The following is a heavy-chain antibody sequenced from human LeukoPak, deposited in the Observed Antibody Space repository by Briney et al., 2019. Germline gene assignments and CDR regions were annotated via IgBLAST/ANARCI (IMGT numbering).Heavy chain of an antibody. CDR3: ARDLRSAVAGVTGYFDL. CDR2: ISSSGSTI. J-gene: IGHJ2*01. CDR1: GFTFSGYY. D-gene: IGHD6-19*01. Sequence: PGGSLRLSCAASGFTFSGYYMSWIRQAPGKGLEWVSYISSSGSTIYYADSVKGRFTISRDNAKNSLYLQMNSLRAEDTAVYYCARDLRSAVAGVTGYFDLWGRGTLVTVSS. V-gene: IGHV3-11*01.